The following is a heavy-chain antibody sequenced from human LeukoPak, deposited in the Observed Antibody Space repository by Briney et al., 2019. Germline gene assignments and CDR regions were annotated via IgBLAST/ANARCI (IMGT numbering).Heavy chain of an antibody. V-gene: IGHV4-39*01. CDR1: GGSISSSSYY. J-gene: IGHJ4*02. CDR2: IYYSRST. CDR3: ARHADSGFGELAFDY. D-gene: IGHD3-10*01. Sequence: PSETLSLTCSVSGGSISSSSYYWGWIHQPPGKGLEWIGSIYYSRSTYYNPSLKSRVTISVDTSKNQFSLKLSSVTAADTAVYYCARHADSGFGELAFDYWGQGTLVTVSS.